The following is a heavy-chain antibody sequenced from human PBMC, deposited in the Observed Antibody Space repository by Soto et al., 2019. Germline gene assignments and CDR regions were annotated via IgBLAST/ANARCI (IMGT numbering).Heavy chain of an antibody. CDR2: ISGSGGSR. CDR3: ATSGVWGSYRHDAFDI. J-gene: IGHJ3*02. Sequence: EVQLLESGGGLVQPGGSLRLSCAASGFTFSSYTMSWVRQAPGKGLEWVSAISGSGGSRYYADSVKGRFTISRDNSKNTLYLQMNSLRAEDTAVYYCATSGVWGSYRHDAFDIWGQGTMVTVSS. V-gene: IGHV3-23*01. CDR1: GFTFSSYT. D-gene: IGHD3-16*02.